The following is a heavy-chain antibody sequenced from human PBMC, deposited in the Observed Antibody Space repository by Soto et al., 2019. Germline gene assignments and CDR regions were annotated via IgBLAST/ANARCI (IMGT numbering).Heavy chain of an antibody. V-gene: IGHV1-8*01. D-gene: IGHD3-9*01. J-gene: IGHJ1*01. CDR2: MKPNSGKA. Sequence: ASVKVSCQAFGYTFSDYDISWVRQAPGQGLEWMGWMKPNSGKAAYARNFQGRVTMTRDTATNTAYVELTSLKTADTAIYYCARGIPYFDWNLDLWGEGTLVTVSS. CDR1: GYTFSDYD. CDR3: ARGIPYFDWNLDL.